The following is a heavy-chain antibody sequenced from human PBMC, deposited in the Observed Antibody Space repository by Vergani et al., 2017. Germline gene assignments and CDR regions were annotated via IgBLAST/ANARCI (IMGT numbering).Heavy chain of an antibody. V-gene: IGHV3-64*01. Sequence: LESGGGLVQPGGSIRLSCFGSGFTFSTFNMHWVRQIPGTGLAYISGISSDGKSTNYAKSVKGRFIVTRDNSKNSLHLQMGNLRVEDTGIYYCSKDEQYTAPWERGYFHVLDVWGQGTTVSVSS. D-gene: IGHD1-26*01. CDR1: GFTFSTFN. CDR2: ISSDGKST. CDR3: SKDEQYTAPWERGYFHVLDV. J-gene: IGHJ6*02.